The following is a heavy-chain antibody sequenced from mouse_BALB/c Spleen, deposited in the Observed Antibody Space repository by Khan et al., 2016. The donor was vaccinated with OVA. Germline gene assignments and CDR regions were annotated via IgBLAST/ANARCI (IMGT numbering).Heavy chain of an antibody. CDR3: AREEAFCYFDY. Sequence: QVQLKESGAELVRPGASVKLSCKTSGYTFTNYWIYWIKQRSGKGLEWIARIYPGTDNTYYDEKLKDKATLTAEKSASTAYIQLSSLKSEDSAVYFCAREEAFCYFDYWGQGTTLTVSS. D-gene: IGHD3-2*02. V-gene: IGHV1-76*01. J-gene: IGHJ2*01. CDR2: IYPGTDNT. CDR1: GYTFTNYW.